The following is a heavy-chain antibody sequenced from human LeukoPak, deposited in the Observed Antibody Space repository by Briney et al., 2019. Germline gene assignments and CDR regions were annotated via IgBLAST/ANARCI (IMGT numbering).Heavy chain of an antibody. V-gene: IGHV1-69*05. Sequence: SVKVSCKASVGTFRTYPISWVRQAPGQGLEWMGGLAHIFRRTNYTQKFQERLIITTDESYSTAYMELRDLRSDDTALYYCATSGSGRSWDWFAPWGQGTLVIVSS. CDR3: ATSGSGRSWDWFAP. J-gene: IGHJ5*02. D-gene: IGHD3-10*01. CDR1: VGTFRTYP. CDR2: LAHIFRRT.